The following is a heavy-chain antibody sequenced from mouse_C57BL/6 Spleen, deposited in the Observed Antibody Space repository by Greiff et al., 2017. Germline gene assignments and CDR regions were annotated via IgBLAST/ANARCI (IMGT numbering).Heavy chain of an antibody. CDR3: ARLYGSSYYAMDY. D-gene: IGHD1-1*01. Sequence: QVQLQQPGAELVKPGASVKLSCKASGYTFTSYWMQWVKQRPGQGLEWIGEINPSDSYTNYNQKFKGKATLNVDTSSSTAYMQLSSLTSEDSAVYYCARLYGSSYYAMDYWGQGTSVTVAS. J-gene: IGHJ4*01. V-gene: IGHV1-50*01. CDR1: GYTFTSYW. CDR2: INPSDSYT.